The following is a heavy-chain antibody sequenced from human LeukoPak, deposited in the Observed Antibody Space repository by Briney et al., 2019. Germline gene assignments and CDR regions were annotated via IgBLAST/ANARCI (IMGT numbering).Heavy chain of an antibody. CDR1: GGSISSSSYY. CDR2: IYYSGST. J-gene: IGHJ6*03. V-gene: IGHV4-39*01. Sequence: KPSETLSLTCTVSGGSISSSSYYWGWIRQPPGKGLEWIGSIYYSGSTYYNPSLKSRVTISVDTSKNQFSLKLSSVTAADTAVYYCAGVFGVVIYHYYYMDVWGKGTTVTVSS. D-gene: IGHD3-3*01. CDR3: AGVFGVVIYHYYYMDV.